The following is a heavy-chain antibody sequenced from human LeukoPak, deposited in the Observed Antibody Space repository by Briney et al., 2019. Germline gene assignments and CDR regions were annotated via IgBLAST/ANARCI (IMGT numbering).Heavy chain of an antibody. Sequence: GGSLRLSCAASGFTFSGYAMTWVRQAPGKGLEWVSAITGSGGTTYYADSVKGRFTISRDNSKNTLYLQMNSLRAEDTAVYYCAKDQWSYGGNSDYWGQGTLVTVSS. CDR1: GFTFSGYA. CDR2: ITGSGGTT. D-gene: IGHD1-26*01. CDR3: AKDQWSYGGNSDY. J-gene: IGHJ4*02. V-gene: IGHV3-23*01.